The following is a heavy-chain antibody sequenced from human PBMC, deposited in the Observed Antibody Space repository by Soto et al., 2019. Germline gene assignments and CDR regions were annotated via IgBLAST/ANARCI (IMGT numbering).Heavy chain of an antibody. V-gene: IGHV4-31*03. D-gene: IGHD4-17*01. CDR2: IYYSGST. CDR1: GGPISSGGYY. Sequence: SETLSLTCTVSGGPISSGGYYWSWIRQHPGKGLEWIGYIYYSGSTYYNPSLKSRVTISVDTSKNQFSLKLSSVTAADTAVYYCARGVLDPEYGDYDSDAFDIWGQGTMVTVSS. CDR3: ARGVLDPEYGDYDSDAFDI. J-gene: IGHJ3*02.